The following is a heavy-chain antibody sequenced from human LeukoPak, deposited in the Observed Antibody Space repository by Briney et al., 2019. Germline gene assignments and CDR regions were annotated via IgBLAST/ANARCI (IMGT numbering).Heavy chain of an antibody. D-gene: IGHD1/OR15-1a*01. CDR3: ARENIAPDY. Sequence: PGGSLRLSCAASGFTFSSYDMHCVRQAPGKGLEWVTVISYDGNIRYYADSVKGRLTISRDNSKNTVFLQMDRLRDEDTAVYYCARENIAPDYWGQGTLVTVSS. J-gene: IGHJ4*02. V-gene: IGHV3-30-3*01. CDR1: GFTFSSYD. CDR2: ISYDGNIR.